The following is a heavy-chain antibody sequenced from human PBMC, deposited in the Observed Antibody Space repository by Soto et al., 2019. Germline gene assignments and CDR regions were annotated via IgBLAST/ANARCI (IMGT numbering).Heavy chain of an antibody. J-gene: IGHJ6*02. CDR3: ARDVESVTAKHFFYYCAMDF. V-gene: IGHV1-18*01. CDR2: VSANNGHT. CDR1: GFTFSNYG. D-gene: IGHD5-18*01. Sequence: GASVKVSCKASGFTFSNYGLNWVRQAPGQGLEWMGWVSANNGHTNYAQNLQGRVSMTTDTSTSTAYMELRGVRFDDTAVYYCARDVESVTAKHFFYYCAMDFWDQGTPVTVSS.